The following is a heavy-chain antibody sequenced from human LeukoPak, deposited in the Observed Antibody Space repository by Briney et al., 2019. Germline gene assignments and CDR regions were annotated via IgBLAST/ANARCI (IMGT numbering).Heavy chain of an antibody. Sequence: PSETLSLTCTVSGGSISSGSYYWSWIRQPAGKGLEWIGRIYTSGITNYNPSLKTRVTILVDTSKNQFSLKSSSVTAADTAVYYCARWGSNMAREKGDHWGQGTLVTVSS. D-gene: IGHD3-10*01. CDR2: IYTSGIT. CDR3: ARWGSNMAREKGDH. V-gene: IGHV4-61*02. CDR1: GGSISSGSYY. J-gene: IGHJ4*02.